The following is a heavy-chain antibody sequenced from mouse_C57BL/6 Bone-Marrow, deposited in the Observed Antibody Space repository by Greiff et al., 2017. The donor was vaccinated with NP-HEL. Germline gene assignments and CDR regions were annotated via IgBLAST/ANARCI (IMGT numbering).Heavy chain of an antibody. D-gene: IGHD2-1*01. CDR1: GYTFTDYY. Sequence: VQLQQSGPVLVKPGASVKMSCKASGYTFTDYYMNWVKQSHGKSLEWIGVINPYNGGTSYNQKFKGKATLTVDKSSSTAYMELNSLTSEDSAVYYCARGFYGNWGTYAMDYWGQGTSVTVSS. CDR2: INPYNGGT. CDR3: ARGFYGNWGTYAMDY. J-gene: IGHJ4*01. V-gene: IGHV1-19*01.